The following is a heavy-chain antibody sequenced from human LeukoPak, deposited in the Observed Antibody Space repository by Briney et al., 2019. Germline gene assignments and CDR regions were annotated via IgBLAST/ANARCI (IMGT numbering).Heavy chain of an antibody. J-gene: IGHJ6*02. CDR2: XXXXGST. D-gene: IGHD2-15*01. Sequence: SGGSISSYYWSWIRQPXGKGLXGXXXXXXXGSTNYNPSLKGRVTISVDKSKNQFSPKLSSVTAADTAVYYCARVLGGGNTAPGDYYYYGMDVWGQGTTVTVSS. CDR1: GGSISSYY. CDR3: ARVLGGGNTAPGDYYYYGMDV. V-gene: IGHV4-59*01.